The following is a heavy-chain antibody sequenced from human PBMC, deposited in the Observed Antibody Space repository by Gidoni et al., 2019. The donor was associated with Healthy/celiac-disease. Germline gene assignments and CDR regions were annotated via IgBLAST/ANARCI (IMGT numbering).Heavy chain of an antibody. CDR1: GVTFSSYG. CDR2: ISDDGSNK. Sequence: QVQLVESGGGVVQPGRSLRLSCAASGVTFSSYGMHWVRQAPGKGLEWVAVISDDGSNKYYADSVKSRFTISRDNSKNTLYLQMNSLRAEDTAVYYCAKAFWRVVVVVAATPVDYWGQGTLVTVSS. J-gene: IGHJ4*02. D-gene: IGHD2-15*01. V-gene: IGHV3-30*18. CDR3: AKAFWRVVVVVAATPVDY.